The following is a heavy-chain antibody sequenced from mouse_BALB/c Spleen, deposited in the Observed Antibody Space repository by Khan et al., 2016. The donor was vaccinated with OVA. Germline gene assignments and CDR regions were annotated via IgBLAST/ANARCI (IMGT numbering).Heavy chain of an antibody. CDR3: AGDYWFTD. V-gene: IGHV5-6-5*01. D-gene: IGHD2-13*01. J-gene: IGHJ3*01. CDR2: ISSGGST. CDR1: GFTFSNYA. Sequence: EVELVESGGGLVKPGGSLKLSCAASGFTFSNYAMSWVRQTPEKRLEWVASISSGGSTYYPDSVKGRCTITSDNVRNILYLQMSSLRSEDTAMYYYAGDYWFTDWGQGTLVTVSA.